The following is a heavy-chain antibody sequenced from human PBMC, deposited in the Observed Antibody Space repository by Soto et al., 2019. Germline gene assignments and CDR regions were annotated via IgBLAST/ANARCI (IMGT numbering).Heavy chain of an antibody. D-gene: IGHD2-15*01. V-gene: IGHV3-30*14. Sequence: QVQLVESGGGVVQPGRSLRLSCAASGFTFSSYAIHWVRQAPGKGLEWVAVISYDGSNKYYADSVKGRFNISRDNYKNTLYLQMNSLRAEDTAVYYCASGTEGYCSGGSCYHQTGRGFDYWGQGTLVTVSS. CDR1: GFTFSSYA. J-gene: IGHJ4*02. CDR2: ISYDGSNK. CDR3: ASGTEGYCSGGSCYHQTGRGFDY.